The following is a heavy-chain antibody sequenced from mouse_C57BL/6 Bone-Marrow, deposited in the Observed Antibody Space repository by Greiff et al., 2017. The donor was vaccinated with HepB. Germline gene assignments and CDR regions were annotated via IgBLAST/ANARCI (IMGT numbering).Heavy chain of an antibody. V-gene: IGHV1-52*01. Sequence: QVQLQQPGPELVRPGSSVKLSCKASGFTFTSYWLLWVKQRPIQGLEWIGNIDPSGSETHYNQKFKDKSTLTVDKSSRTAYMQLSSLTSEDSAVYYCARGKALYFDYWGQGTTLTVSA. J-gene: IGHJ2*01. CDR1: GFTFTSYW. CDR2: IDPSGSET. CDR3: ARGKALYFDY.